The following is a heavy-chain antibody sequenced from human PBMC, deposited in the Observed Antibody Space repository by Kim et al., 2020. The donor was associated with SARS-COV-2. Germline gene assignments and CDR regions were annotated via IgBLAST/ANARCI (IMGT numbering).Heavy chain of an antibody. CDR2: INPNSGGT. CDR3: ARFGAGSYSTYYCYNMDV. J-gene: IGHJ6*03. V-gene: IGHV1-2*02. Sequence: ASVKVSCKASGYTFTGYYMHWVRQAPGQGLEWMGWINPNSGGTNYAQKFQGRVTMTRDTSTSTAYMELSRLRSDDTAVYYCARFGAGSYSTYYCYNMDVWGKGTTVTVSS. D-gene: IGHD1-26*01. CDR1: GYTFTGYY.